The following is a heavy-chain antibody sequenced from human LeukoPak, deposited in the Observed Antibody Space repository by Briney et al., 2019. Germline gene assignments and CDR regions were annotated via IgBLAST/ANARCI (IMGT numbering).Heavy chain of an antibody. D-gene: IGHD3-10*01. CDR3: ATPRGITMVRGVQPQFDY. CDR1: GYTFTSYY. Sequence: ASVKVSCKASGYTFTSYYMHWVRQAPGQGLEWMGIINPSGGSTSYAQKFQGRVTITADKSTSTAYMELSSLRSEDTAVYYCATPRGITMVRGVQPQFDYWGQGTLVTVSS. V-gene: IGHV1-46*01. J-gene: IGHJ4*02. CDR2: INPSGGST.